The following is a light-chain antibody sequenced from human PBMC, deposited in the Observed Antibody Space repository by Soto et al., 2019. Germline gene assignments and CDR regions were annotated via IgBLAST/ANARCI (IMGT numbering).Light chain of an antibody. V-gene: IGLV2-8*01. Sequence: QSALTQPPSASGSPGTSVTISCTGTKNDMGAYDFVSWYQHHPGKAPRLIIYEVVQRPSVVPDRVSGSKSGNTASLTVSGLQAADEGDYFCKSYAGSNTYVFGSGTKLTVL. J-gene: IGLJ1*01. CDR1: KNDMGAYDF. CDR3: KSYAGSNTYV. CDR2: EVV.